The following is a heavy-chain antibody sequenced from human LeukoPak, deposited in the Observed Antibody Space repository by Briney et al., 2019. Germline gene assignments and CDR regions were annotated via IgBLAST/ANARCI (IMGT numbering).Heavy chain of an antibody. Sequence: SETLSLTCTVSGGSISSYYWSWIRQPAGKGLEWIGRIYTSGSTNYNPSLKSRVTMSVDTSKNQFSLKLSSVTAADTAVYYCARNPGYDILTGYSGDAFDIWGQGTMVTVSS. J-gene: IGHJ3*02. V-gene: IGHV4-4*07. D-gene: IGHD3-9*01. CDR1: GGSISSYY. CDR2: IYTSGST. CDR3: ARNPGYDILTGYSGDAFDI.